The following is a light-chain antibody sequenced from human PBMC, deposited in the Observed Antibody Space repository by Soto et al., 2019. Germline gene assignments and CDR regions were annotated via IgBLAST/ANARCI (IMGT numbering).Light chain of an antibody. Sequence: DVQMTQSPSPLSASVGDTVTITCRASESITTWVAWYQQKTGKAPTLLIYKASTVESGVPSRFSGRGSGTDFALTISSLQPDDVATYYCQQYLTYSALSFGGGTRVEI. J-gene: IGKJ4*01. V-gene: IGKV1-5*03. CDR2: KAS. CDR3: QQYLTYSALS. CDR1: ESITTW.